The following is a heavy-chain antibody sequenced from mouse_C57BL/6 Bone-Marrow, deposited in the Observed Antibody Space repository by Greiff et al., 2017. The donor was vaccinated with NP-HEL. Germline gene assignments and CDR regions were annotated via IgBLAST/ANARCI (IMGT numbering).Heavy chain of an antibody. CDR3: AREGVYYSV. J-gene: IGHJ1*03. CDR2: IYPGDGDT. Sequence: VQLQQSGPELVKPGASVKISCKASGYAFSSSWMNWVKQRPGKGLEWIGRIYPGDGDTNYNGKFKGKATLTADKSSSTAYMQLSSLTSEDSAVYFCAREGVYYSVWGTGTTVTVSS. V-gene: IGHV1-82*01. CDR1: GYAFSSSW. D-gene: IGHD1-1*01.